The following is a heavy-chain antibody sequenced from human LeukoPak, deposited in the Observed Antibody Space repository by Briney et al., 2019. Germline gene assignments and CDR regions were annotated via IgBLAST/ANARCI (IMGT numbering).Heavy chain of an antibody. D-gene: IGHD3-22*01. CDR3: EGTYYYNSSDDY. CDR2: ISGSGTST. Sequence: GGSLRLSCAASGFTFRSYAMSWVRQAPGKGLEWVLAISGSGTSTYYADSVKGRFTISRDNSKNTLYLQMNSLRAEDTAVYYCEGTYYYNSSDDYWGQGTLVTVSS. CDR1: GFTFRSYA. J-gene: IGHJ4*02. V-gene: IGHV3-23*01.